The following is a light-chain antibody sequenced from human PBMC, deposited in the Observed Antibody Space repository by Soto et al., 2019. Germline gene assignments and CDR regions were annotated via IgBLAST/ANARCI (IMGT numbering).Light chain of an antibody. J-gene: IGLJ7*01. V-gene: IGLV7-46*01. Sequence: QAVVTQEPSLTVSPGGTVTLTCGSSTGSVTSGHYPYWFQQKPGQAPRTLIYDTDNKHSWTPARFSGSLLGGKAALTLSGAQPEDEADYYCLLYYGAFRVFGGGTQLTVL. CDR2: DTD. CDR1: TGSVTSGHY. CDR3: LLYYGAFRV.